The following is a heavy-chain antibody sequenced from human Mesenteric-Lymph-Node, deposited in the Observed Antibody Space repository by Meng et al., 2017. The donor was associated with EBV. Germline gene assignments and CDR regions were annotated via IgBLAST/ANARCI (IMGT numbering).Heavy chain of an antibody. Sequence: QLPLRGSGPVLVKPSGTLSLTCTISGGSITSGDWWSWVRQTPGKGLEWIGQVYHRGSSSYNPSLKSRATISVDNSNNQFSLRLTSVTAADTAVYYCARGLGGSRNYYFDYWGQGTLVTVSS. CDR2: VYHRGSS. CDR3: ARGLGGSRNYYFDY. D-gene: IGHD3-16*01. CDR1: GGSITSGDW. J-gene: IGHJ4*02. V-gene: IGHV4-4*02.